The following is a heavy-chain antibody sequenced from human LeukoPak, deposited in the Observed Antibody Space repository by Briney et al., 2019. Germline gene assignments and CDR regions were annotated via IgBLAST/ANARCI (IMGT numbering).Heavy chain of an antibody. CDR2: IKQDGSEK. J-gene: IGHJ4*02. D-gene: IGHD6-13*01. V-gene: IGHV3-7*01. Sequence: PGGSLRLSCAASGFTFNSYWMSWVRQAPGKGLEWVANIKQDGSEKYYVDSVKGRFTISRDNAKNSLYLQMNSLRAEDTAVYYCARDLDSSTWYRGFDYWGQGTLVTVSS. CDR3: ARDLDSSTWYRGFDY. CDR1: GFTFNSYW.